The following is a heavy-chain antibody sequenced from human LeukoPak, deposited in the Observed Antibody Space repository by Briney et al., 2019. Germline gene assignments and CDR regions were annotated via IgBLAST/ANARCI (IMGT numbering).Heavy chain of an antibody. J-gene: IGHJ4*02. V-gene: IGHV3-23*01. CDR1: GFTFSSYA. CDR3: AKGYYYDSSGYSYYFDY. D-gene: IGHD3-22*01. Sequence: AGGSLRLSCAASGFTFSSYAMSWVRQAPGKGLEWVSAISGSGGSTYYADSVKGRFTISRDDSKNTLYLQMNSLRAEDTAVYYCAKGYYYDSSGYSYYFDYWGQGTLVTASS. CDR2: ISGSGGST.